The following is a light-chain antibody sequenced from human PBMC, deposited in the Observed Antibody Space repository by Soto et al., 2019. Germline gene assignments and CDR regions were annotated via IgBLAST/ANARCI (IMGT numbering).Light chain of an antibody. CDR3: QQADTFPLT. CDR2: GAS. CDR1: QGVSSW. V-gene: IGKV1-12*01. J-gene: IGKJ4*01. Sequence: DSQMTQSPSSVSASVGDRVTITCRASQGVSSWLAWYQQKPGRAPKLLIYGASTLQIGVPSRFSGSGSGTDFRLTLTTLQPEDSATYYCQQADTFPLTFGGGTKVEI.